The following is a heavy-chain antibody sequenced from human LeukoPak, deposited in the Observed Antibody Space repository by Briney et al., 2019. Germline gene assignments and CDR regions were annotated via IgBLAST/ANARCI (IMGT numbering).Heavy chain of an antibody. Sequence: PGGSLRLSCATSGFTFSDYSMTWVRQAPGKGLEWVSSITSTSSHINYADSVRGRLTISRDNAKNALFLQMTSLTDEDTALYYCARARLGYYDEYFDPWGQGTQVTVSS. CDR1: GFTFSDYS. CDR3: ARARLGYYDEYFDP. V-gene: IGHV3-21*01. CDR2: ITSTSSHI. D-gene: IGHD3-16*01. J-gene: IGHJ5*02.